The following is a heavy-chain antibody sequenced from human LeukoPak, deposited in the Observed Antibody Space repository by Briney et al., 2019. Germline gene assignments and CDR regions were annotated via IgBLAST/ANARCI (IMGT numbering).Heavy chain of an antibody. CDR2: ISFDGNNK. CDR1: GFTFSTYA. V-gene: IGHV3-30-3*01. CDR3: ARGGYSSSWFDY. J-gene: IGHJ4*02. Sequence: GGSLRLSCAASGFTFSTYAMHWVRQAPCKGLEWVAAISFDGNNKYYADSVKGRFTISRDNSKNTLYLEMVSLRPEDTAVYYCARGGYSSSWFDYWGQGTLVTVSS. D-gene: IGHD6-13*01.